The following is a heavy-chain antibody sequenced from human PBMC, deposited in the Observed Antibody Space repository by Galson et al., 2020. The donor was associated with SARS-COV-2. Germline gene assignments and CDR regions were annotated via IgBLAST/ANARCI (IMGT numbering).Heavy chain of an antibody. J-gene: IGHJ6*03. V-gene: IGHV1-69*13. CDR2: IIPIFGTA. D-gene: IGHD2-2*01. CDR1: GGTFSSYA. CDR3: ARAMWGRSSSYVSDYYYYYMDV. Sequence: SVKVSCKASGGTFSSYAISWVRQAPGQGLEWMGGIIPIFGTANNAQKFQGRVTITADESTSTAYMELSSLRSEDTAVYYCARAMWGRSSSYVSDYYYYYMDVWGKGTTVTVSS.